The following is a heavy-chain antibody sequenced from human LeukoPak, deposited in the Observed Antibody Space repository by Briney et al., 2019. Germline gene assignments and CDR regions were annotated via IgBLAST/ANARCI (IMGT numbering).Heavy chain of an antibody. CDR2: IWYDGSNK. Sequence: GRSLRLSCAASGFTFSSYGMHWVRQAPGKGLEWVAVIWYDGSNKYYADSVKGRFTISRDNSKNTLYLQMNSLRAEDTALYYCAKETYCSSTSCPFDYWGQGTLVTVSS. V-gene: IGHV3-33*06. J-gene: IGHJ4*02. CDR3: AKETYCSSTSCPFDY. D-gene: IGHD2-2*01. CDR1: GFTFSSYG.